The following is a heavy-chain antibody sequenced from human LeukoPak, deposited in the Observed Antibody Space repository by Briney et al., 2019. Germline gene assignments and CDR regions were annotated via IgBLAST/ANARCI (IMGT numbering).Heavy chain of an antibody. V-gene: IGHV4-34*01. Sequence: PSETLSLTCAVYGGSFSGYYWSWIRQPPGKGLEWIGEINHSGSTNYNPSLKSRVTISVDTSKNQFSLKLSSVTAADTAVYYCARPPHSSGWSAFDIWGQGTMVTVSS. CDR3: ARPPHSSGWSAFDI. J-gene: IGHJ3*02. CDR1: GGSFSGYY. CDR2: INHSGST. D-gene: IGHD6-19*01.